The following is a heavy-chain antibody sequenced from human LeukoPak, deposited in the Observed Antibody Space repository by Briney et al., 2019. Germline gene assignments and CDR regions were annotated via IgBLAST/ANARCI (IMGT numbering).Heavy chain of an antibody. Sequence: SETLSLTCTVSRGSISGYYWNWIRQPPGKALEWIGYIYFSGETNYNPSLKNRFTISLDTSKNQFSLKVRSVTAADTAFYYCARGGTQDRGIFDFWGQATMVTVS. D-gene: IGHD1-14*01. CDR1: RGSISGYY. CDR2: IYFSGET. CDR3: ARGGTQDRGIFDF. J-gene: IGHJ3*01. V-gene: IGHV4-59*01.